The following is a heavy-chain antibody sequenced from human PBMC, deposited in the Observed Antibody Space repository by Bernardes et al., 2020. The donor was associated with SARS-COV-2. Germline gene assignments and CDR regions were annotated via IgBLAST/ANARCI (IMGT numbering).Heavy chain of an antibody. D-gene: IGHD2-21*01. V-gene: IGHV4-39*01. J-gene: IGHJ6*02. CDR2: IIYDANT. CDR3: TRGVEISGEVGLYYYGLDV. Sequence: SEPLSLTCAVSGDSVSSAYYYWSWHPPPPGLGLDWNGNIIYDANTNHSPTLQSRDTISVEMSKNQFSLKLSSGTAADTAVYYCTRGVEISGEVGLYYYGLDVWGQGTTVTVSS. CDR1: GDSVSSAYYY.